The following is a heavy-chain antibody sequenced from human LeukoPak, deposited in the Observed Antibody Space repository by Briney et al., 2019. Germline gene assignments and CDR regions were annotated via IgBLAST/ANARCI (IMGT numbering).Heavy chain of an antibody. CDR2: ISSSSSYI. V-gene: IGHV3-21*01. D-gene: IGHD3-10*01. CDR1: GFTFSSCS. CDR3: ATPRSGSYYSYYFDY. Sequence: GGSLRLSCAASGFTFSSCSMNWVRQAPGKGLEWVSSISSSSSYIYYADSVKGRFTISRDNSKNTLYLQMNSLRAEDTAVYYCATPRSGSYYSYYFDYWGQGTLVTVSS. J-gene: IGHJ4*02.